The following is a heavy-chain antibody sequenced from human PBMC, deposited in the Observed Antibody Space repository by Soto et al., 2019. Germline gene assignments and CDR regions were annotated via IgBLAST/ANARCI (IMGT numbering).Heavy chain of an antibody. Sequence: TGGSLRLSCVVSGFIVSSSHMIWVRQAPGKGLEGVSSISSSSSYIYYADSVKGRFTISRDNAKNSLCLQMNSLRAEDTAVYYCARAPSGFGELYYYYYGMDVWGQGTTVTVSS. CDR1: GFIVSSSH. J-gene: IGHJ6*02. CDR3: ARAPSGFGELYYYYYGMDV. V-gene: IGHV3-21*01. CDR2: ISSSSSYI. D-gene: IGHD3-10*01.